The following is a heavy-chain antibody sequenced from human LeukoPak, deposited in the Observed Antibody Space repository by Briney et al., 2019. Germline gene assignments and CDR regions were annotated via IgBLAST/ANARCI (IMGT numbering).Heavy chain of an antibody. V-gene: IGHV3-23*01. D-gene: IGHD4-17*01. CDR3: AKVSHYGDYLTY. CDR2: ISGSGGST. CDR1: GFTFSSYA. Sequence: GGSLRPSCAASGFTFSSYAMSWVRQAPGKGLEWVSAISGSGGSTYYADSVKGRFTISRDNSKNTLYLQMNSLRAEDTAVYYCAKVSHYGDYLTYWGQGTLVTVSS. J-gene: IGHJ4*02.